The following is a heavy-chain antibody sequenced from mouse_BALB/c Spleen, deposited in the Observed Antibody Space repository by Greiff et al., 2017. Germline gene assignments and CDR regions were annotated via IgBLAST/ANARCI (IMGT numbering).Heavy chain of an antibody. CDR3: ARRGAYSGGWYFDV. J-gene: IGHJ1*01. V-gene: IGHV3-8*02. CDR2: ISYSGST. D-gene: IGHD2-10*01. Sequence: EVKLMESGPSLVKPSQTLSLTCSVTGDSITSGYWNWIRKFPGNKLEYMGYISYSGSTYYNPSLKSRISITRDTSKNQYYLQLNSVTTEDTATYYCARRGAYSGGWYFDVWGAGTTVTVSS. CDR1: GDSITSGY.